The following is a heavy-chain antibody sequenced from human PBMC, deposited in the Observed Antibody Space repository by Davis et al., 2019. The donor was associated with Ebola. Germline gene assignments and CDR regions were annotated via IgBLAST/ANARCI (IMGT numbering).Heavy chain of an antibody. D-gene: IGHD6-13*01. CDR3: AGSSTWYHSAEY. V-gene: IGHV1-3*01. Sequence: AASVKVSCKASGYTFTSYAIHWVRQAPGQRLEWMGWIHAGNGNTKYSQKFQGRVTITRDTSASTAYMELSSLRSEDTAVYYCAGSSTWYHSAEYWGQGTLVTVSS. CDR2: IHAGNGNT. CDR1: GYTFTSYA. J-gene: IGHJ4*02.